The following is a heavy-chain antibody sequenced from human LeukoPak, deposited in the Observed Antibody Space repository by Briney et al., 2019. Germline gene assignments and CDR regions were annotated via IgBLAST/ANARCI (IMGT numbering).Heavy chain of an antibody. D-gene: IGHD6-13*01. V-gene: IGHV4-39*07. CDR3: ARTVSGYSSS. Sequence: SETLSLTCTVSGGSISSSSYYWGWIRQPPGKGLEWIGSIYYSGSTYYNPSLKSRVTISVDTSKNQFSLKLSSVTAADTAVYYCARTVSGYSSSWGQGTLVTVSS. CDR1: GGSISSSSYY. J-gene: IGHJ4*02. CDR2: IYYSGST.